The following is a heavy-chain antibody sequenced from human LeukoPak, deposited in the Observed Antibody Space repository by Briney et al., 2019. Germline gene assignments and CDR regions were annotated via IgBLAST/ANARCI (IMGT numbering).Heavy chain of an antibody. Sequence: GGSLRLSCAASGFTFSNHYMNWARQAPGKGLEWVASINHNGNVNYYVDSVKGRFTISRDNAKNSLYLQMSNLRAEDTAVYFCARGGGLDVWGQGATVTVSS. CDR3: ARGGGLDV. J-gene: IGHJ6*02. D-gene: IGHD3-16*01. CDR2: INHNGNVN. V-gene: IGHV3-7*03. CDR1: GFTFSNHY.